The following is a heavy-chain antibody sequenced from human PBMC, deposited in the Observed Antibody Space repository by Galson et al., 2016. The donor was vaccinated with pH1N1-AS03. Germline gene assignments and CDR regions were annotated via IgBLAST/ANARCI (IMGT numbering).Heavy chain of an antibody. Sequence: SLRLSCAASGFTFSGYWMSWVRQAPGKGLEWVAHIKQDGSEKYYVDSVKGRFSISRDNAKESLYLQMNSLRDEDTGVYYCARIVTMSDFDSWGQGTLVTVSS. CDR3: ARIVTMSDFDS. CDR1: GFTFSGYW. D-gene: IGHD2-21*02. J-gene: IGHJ4*02. CDR2: IKQDGSEK. V-gene: IGHV3-7*01.